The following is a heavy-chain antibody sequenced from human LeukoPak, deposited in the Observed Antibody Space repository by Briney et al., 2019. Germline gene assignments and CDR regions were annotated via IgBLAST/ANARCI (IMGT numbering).Heavy chain of an antibody. Sequence: SETLSLTCTVSGGSISSGSYYWSWIRQPAGKGLEWIGRIYTSGSTNYNPSLKSRVTISVGTSKNQFSLKLSSVTAADTAVYYCARGIVVVTAIIDWGQGTLVTVSS. CDR3: ARGIVVVTAIID. CDR1: GGSISSGSYY. D-gene: IGHD2-21*02. J-gene: IGHJ4*02. CDR2: IYTSGST. V-gene: IGHV4-61*02.